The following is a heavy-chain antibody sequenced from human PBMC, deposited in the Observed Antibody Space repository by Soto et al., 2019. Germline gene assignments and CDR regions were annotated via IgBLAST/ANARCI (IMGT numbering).Heavy chain of an antibody. Sequence: PGGSLRLSCAASGFSFGSYALSWVRQAPGKGLECVSTISGSDGKTFYADSVKGRFSISRDTSQSTLYLQMNSLRADDTAMYYCARWSYLDYWGQGTRVTVYS. CDR3: ARWSYLDY. D-gene: IGHD3-3*01. V-gene: IGHV3-23*01. CDR1: GFSFGSYA. CDR2: ISGSDGKT. J-gene: IGHJ4*02.